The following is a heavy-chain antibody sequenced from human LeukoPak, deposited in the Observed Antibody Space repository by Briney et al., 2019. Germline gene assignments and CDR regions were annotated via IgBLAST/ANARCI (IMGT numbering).Heavy chain of an antibody. Sequence: GESLGISCKGSGYRFTSYWIDWVRQMPGKGLEWMGRIDPSDSYTNYSPSFQGHVTISADNSISTAYLQWSGLKASDTAMYYCARRATSVRGIPLFDYWGQGTLVTVSS. J-gene: IGHJ4*02. CDR2: IDPSDSYT. D-gene: IGHD3-10*01. V-gene: IGHV5-10-1*01. CDR3: ARRATSVRGIPLFDY. CDR1: GYRFTSYW.